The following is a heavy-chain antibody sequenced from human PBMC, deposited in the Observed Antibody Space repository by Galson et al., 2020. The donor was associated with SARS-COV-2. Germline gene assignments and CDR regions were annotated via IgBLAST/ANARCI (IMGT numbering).Heavy chain of an antibody. CDR3: AKDRGRQRWPTYFYGMEV. CDR1: GFTFSSYD. D-gene: IGHD5-18*01. Sequence: TGGSLRLSCAASGFTFSSYDMHWVRQAPGKGLEWVAVISYDGSNKYYADSVKGRFTISKDNSKNTLHLQMNSLRAEDTAVYYCAKDRGRQRWPTYFYGMEVWGQGTTVTVAS. J-gene: IGHJ6*02. CDR2: ISYDGSNK. V-gene: IGHV3-30*18.